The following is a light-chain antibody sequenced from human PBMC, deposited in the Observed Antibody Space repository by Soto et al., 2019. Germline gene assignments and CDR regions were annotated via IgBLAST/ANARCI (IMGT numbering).Light chain of an antibody. J-gene: IGLJ1*01. V-gene: IGLV2-14*01. CDR1: RSDVGGYNY. Sequence: QSALTQPASVSGSPGQSIAISCTGTRSDVGGYNYVSWYQQLPGKAPKLLISEVSNRPSGVSHRFSGSKSGNTASLTISGLQAEDEAAYYCSSYRTGGHFVFGTGTQLTGL. CDR3: SSYRTGGHFV. CDR2: EVS.